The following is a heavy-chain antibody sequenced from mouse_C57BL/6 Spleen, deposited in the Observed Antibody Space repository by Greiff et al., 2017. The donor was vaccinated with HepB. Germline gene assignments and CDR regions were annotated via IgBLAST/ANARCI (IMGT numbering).Heavy chain of an antibody. Sequence: VKLMESGAELVRPGASVKLSCKASGYTFTDYYINWVKQRPGQGLEWIARIYPGSGNTYYNEKFKGKATLTAEKSSSTAYMQLSSLTSEDSAVYFCASLYYYGSSYDWYFDVWGTGTTVTVSS. V-gene: IGHV1-76*01. CDR3: ASLYYYGSSYDWYFDV. CDR2: IYPGSGNT. CDR1: GYTFTDYY. D-gene: IGHD1-1*01. J-gene: IGHJ1*03.